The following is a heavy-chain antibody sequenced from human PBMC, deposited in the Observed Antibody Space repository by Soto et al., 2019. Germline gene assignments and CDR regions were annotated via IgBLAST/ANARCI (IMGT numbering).Heavy chain of an antibody. Sequence: PGGSLRLSCAASGFTFSDYYMSWIRQAPGKGLEWVSYISSSGSTIYYADSVKGRFTISRDNAKNSLYLQMNSLRAEDTAVYYCARIYCTNGVCYHGRNPRRWFDPWGQGTLVTVSS. D-gene: IGHD2-8*01. CDR1: GFTFSDYY. CDR2: ISSSGSTI. CDR3: ARIYCTNGVCYHGRNPRRWFDP. V-gene: IGHV3-11*01. J-gene: IGHJ5*02.